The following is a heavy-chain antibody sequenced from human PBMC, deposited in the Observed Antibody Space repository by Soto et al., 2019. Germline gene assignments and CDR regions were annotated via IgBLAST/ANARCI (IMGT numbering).Heavy chain of an antibody. CDR1: GFTFTSSA. V-gene: IGHV1-58*01. CDR2: IVVGSGNT. D-gene: IGHD3-22*01. CDR3: ATYSYLLDTSGYHDV. Sequence: SVKVSCKASGFTFTSSAVQWVRQSRVQRLEWIGWIVVGSGNTNYAQKFQERVTITRDMSTSTAYMELSSLRSEDTAVYYCATYSYLLDTSGYHDVWGQGLQVTVSS. J-gene: IGHJ4*02.